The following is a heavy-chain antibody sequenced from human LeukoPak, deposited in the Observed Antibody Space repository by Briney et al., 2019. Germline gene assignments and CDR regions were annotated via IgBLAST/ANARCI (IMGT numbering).Heavy chain of an antibody. J-gene: IGHJ3*02. D-gene: IGHD3-22*01. CDR3: ARSLMWLLPDDAFDI. Sequence: ASVKVSCKASGYTFTGYYMHWVRQAPGQGLEWMGWINPNSGGTNYAQKFQGRVTMTRDTSISTAYMELSRLRSDDTAVYYWARSLMWLLPDDAFDIWGQGTMVTVSS. CDR1: GYTFTGYY. V-gene: IGHV1-2*02. CDR2: INPNSGGT.